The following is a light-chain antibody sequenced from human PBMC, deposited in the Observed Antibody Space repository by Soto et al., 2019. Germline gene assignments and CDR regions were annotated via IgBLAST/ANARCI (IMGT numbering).Light chain of an antibody. Sequence: DIVMTQSPDSLAVSLGERATINCKSSQSVLYSSNNKNYLAWYRQKPGQPPKLLIYWASTRESGVPDRFSGSGSGTDFTLTISRLEPEDFAVYFCQQYGETPWTCGPGTKVEIK. CDR1: QSVLYSSNNKNY. CDR3: QQYGETPWT. CDR2: WAS. J-gene: IGKJ1*01. V-gene: IGKV4-1*01.